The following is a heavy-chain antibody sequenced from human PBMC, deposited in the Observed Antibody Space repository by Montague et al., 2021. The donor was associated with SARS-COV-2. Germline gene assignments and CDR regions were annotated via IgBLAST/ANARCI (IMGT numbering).Heavy chain of an antibody. CDR3: ARGVVRKGYYDSSGHYILKQGPGGLDY. D-gene: IGHD3-22*01. CDR1: GGSISTVGY. J-gene: IGHJ4*02. Sequence: TLSLTCTVSGGSISTVGYWSWIRQHPGKGLEWIGYIYYSGSTYYNPSLKSRVTISVDTSKNQFSLKLLSVTAADTAVYYCARGVVRKGYYDSSGHYILKQGPGGLDYWGQGSLVTVSS. CDR2: IYYSGST. V-gene: IGHV4-31*03.